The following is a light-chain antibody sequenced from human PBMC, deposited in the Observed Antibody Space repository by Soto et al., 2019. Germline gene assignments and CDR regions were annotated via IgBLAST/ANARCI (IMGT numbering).Light chain of an antibody. CDR3: QHYYSYPLT. Sequence: AIRMTQSPSSFSASTGDRVTITCRASQGISIYLAWYQQKPGKAPKLLIYAASTLQSGVPSRFSGSGSGTEFTLTVSCLQSEDFAPYYCQHYYSYPLTFGPGTKVDIK. V-gene: IGKV1-8*01. CDR1: QGISIY. CDR2: AAS. J-gene: IGKJ3*01.